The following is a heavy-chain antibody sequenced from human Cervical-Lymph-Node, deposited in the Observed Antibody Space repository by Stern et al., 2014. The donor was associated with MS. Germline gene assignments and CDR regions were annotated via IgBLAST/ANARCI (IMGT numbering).Heavy chain of an antibody. D-gene: IGHD4-23*01. J-gene: IGHJ4*02. CDR1: GGPFSTNG. Sequence: QMQLVQSGAEVKKPGSSVKVSCKASGGPFSTNGISWVGQAPGQGLEWMGAIVPVFGRSNYAQKFQGRVTITADEVTTTAYLELSSLRSEDTGLYYCAREHHGGNFASWGQGTLVTVSS. CDR3: AREHHGGNFAS. CDR2: IVPVFGRS. V-gene: IGHV1-69*01.